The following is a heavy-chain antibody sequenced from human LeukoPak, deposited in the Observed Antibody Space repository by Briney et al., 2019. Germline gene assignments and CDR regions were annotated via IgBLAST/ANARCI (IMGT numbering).Heavy chain of an antibody. D-gene: IGHD3-9*01. V-gene: IGHV1-2*02. J-gene: IGHJ6*03. CDR1: GYTFSEYY. Sequence: ASVKVSCKAFGYTFSEYYIHWVRQAPGQGLEWMGWINPNTGDTNYAQKFQGRVAMTRDTSISTAYMELSRLRSDDTAVYYCARASGWLLYGYYYYYMDVWGKGTTVTISS. CDR3: ARASGWLLYGYYYYYMDV. CDR2: INPNTGDT.